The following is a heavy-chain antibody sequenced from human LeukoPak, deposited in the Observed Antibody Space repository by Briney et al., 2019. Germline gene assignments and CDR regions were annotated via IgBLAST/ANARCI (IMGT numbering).Heavy chain of an antibody. Sequence: GASVKVSCKASGYTFTGYYMHWVRQAPGQGLEWMGWINPNSGGTNYAQKFQGRVTMTRDTSISTAYMELSRLRSDDTAVYYCARDGVFSGYDSIHFDYWGQGTLVTVSP. J-gene: IGHJ4*02. V-gene: IGHV1-2*02. CDR3: ARDGVFSGYDSIHFDY. CDR2: INPNSGGT. CDR1: GYTFTGYY. D-gene: IGHD5-12*01.